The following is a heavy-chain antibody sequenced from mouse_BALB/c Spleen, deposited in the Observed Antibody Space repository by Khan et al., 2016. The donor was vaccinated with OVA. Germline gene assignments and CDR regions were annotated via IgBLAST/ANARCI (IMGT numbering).Heavy chain of an antibody. CDR2: INPKNGVT. CDR3: ARDAGRY. CDR1: GYTFTEYT. D-gene: IGHD3-3*01. J-gene: IGHJ4*01. Sequence: EVQLQQSGPELVKPGASVKISCKTSGYTFTEYTLHWVKQSHGKSLEWIGVINPKNGVTSYNQKFKGKATLTVDKSSSTAYMEFRSLTSEVSVVYYCARDAGRYWGQGTSVTVSS. V-gene: IGHV1-18*01.